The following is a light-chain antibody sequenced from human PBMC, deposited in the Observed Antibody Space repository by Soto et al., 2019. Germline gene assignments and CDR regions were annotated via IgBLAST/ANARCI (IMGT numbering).Light chain of an antibody. CDR1: QSVSSY. CDR2: DAS. CDR3: HQRSNWPRT. Sequence: EIVLTQSPATLSLSPGERATLSCRASQSVSSYLAWYQQKPGQAPRLLIYDASNRATGIPARFSGNGSGTDFTLTISSLEPEDFAVYYCHQRSNWPRTFGQGTKV. J-gene: IGKJ1*01. V-gene: IGKV3-11*01.